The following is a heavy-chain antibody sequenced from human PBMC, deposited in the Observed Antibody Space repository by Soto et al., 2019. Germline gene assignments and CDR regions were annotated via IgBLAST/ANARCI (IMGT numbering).Heavy chain of an antibody. J-gene: IGHJ4*02. CDR3: ARDVIAVAAL. V-gene: IGHV3-21*01. CDR2: ISSSSSYI. D-gene: IGHD6-19*01. CDR1: GFTFSSYS. Sequence: PGGSLRLSCAASGFTFSSYSMNWVGQAPGKGLEWVSSISSSSSYIYYADSVKGRFTISRDNAKNSLYLQMNSLRAEDTAVYYCARDVIAVAALWGQGTLDTVSS.